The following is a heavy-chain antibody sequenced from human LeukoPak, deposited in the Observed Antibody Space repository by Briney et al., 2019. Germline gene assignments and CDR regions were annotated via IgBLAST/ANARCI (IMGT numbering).Heavy chain of an antibody. D-gene: IGHD1-26*01. V-gene: IGHV3-7*05. Sequence: PGGSLRLSCAASGFTFSSYWMGWVRQAPGKGLEWVANINQDGSEKYYVDSLKGRFIISRDNAKNSLYLQMNSLRAEDTAVYYCARFRSYNFDYWGQGTLVTVSS. CDR1: GFTFSSYW. CDR3: ARFRSYNFDY. J-gene: IGHJ4*02. CDR2: INQDGSEK.